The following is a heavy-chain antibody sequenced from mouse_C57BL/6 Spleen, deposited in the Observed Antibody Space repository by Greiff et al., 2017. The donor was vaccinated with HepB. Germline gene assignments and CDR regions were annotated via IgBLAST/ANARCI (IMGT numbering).Heavy chain of an antibody. CDR1: GYTFTSYW. J-gene: IGHJ3*01. Sequence: QVQLKQPGAELVKPGASVKLSCKASGYTFTSYWMHWVKQRPGQGLEWIGMIHPNSGSTNYNEKFKSKATLTVDKSSSTAYMQLSSLTSEDSAVYYCARGGNGSWFAYWGQGTLVTVSA. CDR2: IHPNSGST. V-gene: IGHV1-64*01. CDR3: ARGGNGSWFAY.